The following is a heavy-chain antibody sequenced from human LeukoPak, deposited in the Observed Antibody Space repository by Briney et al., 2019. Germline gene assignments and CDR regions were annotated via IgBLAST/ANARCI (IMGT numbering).Heavy chain of an antibody. CDR3: ATFQPIWFGEFTTSP. J-gene: IGHJ5*02. D-gene: IGHD3-10*01. CDR2: IIPIFGTA. CDR1: GGTFSSYA. Sequence: SVKVSCKASGGTFSSYAISWVRQAPGQGLEWMGGIIPIFGTANYAQKFQGRVTMTEDTSTDTAYMELSSLRSEDTAVYYCATFQPIWFGEFTTSPWGQGTLVTVSS. V-gene: IGHV1-69*06.